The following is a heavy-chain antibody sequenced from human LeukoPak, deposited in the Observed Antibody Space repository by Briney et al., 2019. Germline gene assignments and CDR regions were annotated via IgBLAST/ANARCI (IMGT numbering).Heavy chain of an antibody. CDR1: GYTLTELS. CDR2: FDPEDGET. CDR3: ATARYSSGWYGGFDY. V-gene: IGHV1-24*01. Sequence: ASVKVSCKVSGYTLTELSMHWVRQAPGKGLEWMGGFDPEDGETIYAQKFQGKVTMTEDTSTDTAYMELSSLRSEDTAVYYCATARYSSGWYGGFDYWGQGTLVTVSS. J-gene: IGHJ4*02. D-gene: IGHD6-19*01.